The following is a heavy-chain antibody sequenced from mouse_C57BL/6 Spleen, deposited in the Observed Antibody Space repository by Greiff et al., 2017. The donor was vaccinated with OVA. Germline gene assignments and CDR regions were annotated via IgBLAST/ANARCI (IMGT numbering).Heavy chain of an antibody. CDR1: GYTFTSYW. V-gene: IGHV1-52*01. J-gene: IGHJ1*03. CDR2: IDPSDSET. Sequence: QVHVKQPGAELVRPGSSVKLSCKASGYTFTSYWMHWVKQRPIQGLEWIGNIDPSDSETHYNQKFKDKATLTVDKSSSTAYMQLSSLTSEDSAVYYCARDVHFDVWGTGTTVTVSS. CDR3: ARDVHFDV.